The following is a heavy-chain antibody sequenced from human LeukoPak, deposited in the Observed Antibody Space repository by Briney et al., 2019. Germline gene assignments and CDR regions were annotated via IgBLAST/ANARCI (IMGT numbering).Heavy chain of an antibody. D-gene: IGHD6-19*01. CDR2: LNPNSGDT. J-gene: IGHJ4*02. V-gene: IGHV1-2*02. CDR3: ARPSIAVAGRNSDFDY. CDR1: GYTFTDYY. Sequence: GASVKVSCKASGYTFTDYYMHWVRQAPGQGLEWMGWLNPNSGDTNYAQKFQGRVSMTRDTSISTAYMDLSDLRSDDTAVYYCARPSIAVAGRNSDFDYWGQGTLVTVSS.